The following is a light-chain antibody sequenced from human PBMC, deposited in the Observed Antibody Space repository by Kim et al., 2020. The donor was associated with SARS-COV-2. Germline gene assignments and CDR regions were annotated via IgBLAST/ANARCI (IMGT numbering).Light chain of an antibody. CDR2: YDS. CDR3: QVWDSSSDHYV. V-gene: IGLV3-21*04. J-gene: IGLJ1*01. Sequence: PRNTASMTGGGDNSGSKRVHWHQQMPGHAPVLVIYYDSDRPSGIPERFSGSNAGTTATLTISRVEAGDEADYYCQVWDSSSDHYVFGTGTKVTVL. CDR1: NSGSKR.